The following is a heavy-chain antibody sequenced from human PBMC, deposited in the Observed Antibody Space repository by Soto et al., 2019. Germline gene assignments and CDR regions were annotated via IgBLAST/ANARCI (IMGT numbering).Heavy chain of an antibody. CDR1: GYTFTSYY. V-gene: IGHV1-46*01. D-gene: IGHD6-6*01. J-gene: IGHJ5*02. CDR3: ARVSRSGYSSSSGDWFDP. CDR2: INPSGGST. Sequence: ASVKVSCKASGYTFTSYYMHWVRRAPGQGLEWMGIINPSGGSTSYAQKFQGRVTMTRDTSTSTVYMELSSLRSEDTAVYYCARVSRSGYSSSSGDWFDPWGQGTLVTVSS.